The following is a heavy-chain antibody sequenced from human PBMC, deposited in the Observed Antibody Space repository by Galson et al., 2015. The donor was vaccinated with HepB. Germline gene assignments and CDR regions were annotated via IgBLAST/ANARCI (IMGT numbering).Heavy chain of an antibody. Sequence: SLRLSCAASGFTFSSQSMTWVRQAPGKGLEWLSYISGSGDPISYANSVKGRFTVSRDNAKNSLYLQMNSLRVEDTAVYYCARDISGSWFAYWGQGILVTVSS. D-gene: IGHD6-13*01. J-gene: IGHJ4*02. CDR2: ISGSGDPI. CDR1: GFTFSSQS. CDR3: ARDISGSWFAY. V-gene: IGHV3-48*04.